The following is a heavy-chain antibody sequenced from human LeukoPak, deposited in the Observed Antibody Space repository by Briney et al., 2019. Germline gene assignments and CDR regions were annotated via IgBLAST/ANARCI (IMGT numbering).Heavy chain of an antibody. CDR1: GGSFSSGGYY. Sequence: SETLSLTCTVSGGSFSSGGYYWNWIRQHPGKGLEWIGYIYYSGSTYYNPSLESRVTISVDKSKNQFSLKLSSVTAADTAVYYCARGCYYDSSGYHSDYWGQGTLVTVSS. CDR3: ARGCYYDSSGYHSDY. CDR2: IYYSGST. J-gene: IGHJ4*02. D-gene: IGHD3-22*01. V-gene: IGHV4-31*03.